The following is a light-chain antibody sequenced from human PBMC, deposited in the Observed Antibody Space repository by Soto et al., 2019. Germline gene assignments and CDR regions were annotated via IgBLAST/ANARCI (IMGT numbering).Light chain of an antibody. V-gene: IGLV1-40*01. J-gene: IGLJ1*01. CDR3: QSYDSSLRGSYV. Sequence: QSVLTQPPSVSGAPGQRVTISCTGSSSNIGAGYDVHWYQRLPGTAPKVLIYNNNNRPSGVPDRFSGSKSGTSASLAITGLQAEDEADYYCQSYDSSLRGSYVFGPGTKLTVL. CDR1: SSNIGAGYD. CDR2: NNN.